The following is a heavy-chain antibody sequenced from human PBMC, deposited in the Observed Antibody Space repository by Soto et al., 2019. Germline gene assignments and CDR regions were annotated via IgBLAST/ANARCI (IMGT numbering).Heavy chain of an antibody. CDR2: INHSGST. V-gene: IGHV4-34*01. J-gene: IGHJ1*01. CDR3: ATLEMATIDPSRLYFQH. Sequence: PSETLSLTCAVYGGSFSGYYRSWIRQPPGKGLEWIGEINHSGSTNYNPSLKSRVTISVDTSKNQFPLKLSSVTAADTAVYYCATLEMATIDPSRLYFQHWGQGTLVTVSS. D-gene: IGHD5-12*01. CDR1: GGSFSGYY.